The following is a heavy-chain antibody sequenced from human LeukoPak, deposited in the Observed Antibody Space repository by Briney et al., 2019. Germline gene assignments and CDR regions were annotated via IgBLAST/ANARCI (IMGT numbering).Heavy chain of an antibody. J-gene: IGHJ6*02. CDR3: ARLLAVEYYYYYGMDV. D-gene: IGHD1-1*01. V-gene: IGHV4-39*01. CDR2: IYYSGST. Sequence: PSETLSLTCTVSGGSISSSSYYWGWIRQPPGKGLEWIGSIYYSGSTYYNPSLKSRVTISVDTSKNQFSLKLSSVTAADTAVYYCARLLAVEYYYYYGMDVWGQGTTVTVSS. CDR1: GGSISSSSYY.